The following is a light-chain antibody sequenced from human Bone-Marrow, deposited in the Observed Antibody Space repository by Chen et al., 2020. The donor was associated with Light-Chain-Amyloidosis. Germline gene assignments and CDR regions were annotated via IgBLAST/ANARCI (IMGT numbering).Light chain of an antibody. V-gene: IGLV3-21*02. CDR1: NIGTTS. Sequence: SYLLPPPSSFSVARRQAAPIACGGNNIGTTSAHWYQQTTGQAPLLVAYDASARPSGIPERLSGSNSANTATLTISSVEAGDEADYCCQVCDRSSYRAVFGGGTKLTVL. CDR3: QVCDRSSYRAV. CDR2: DAS. J-gene: IGLJ3*02.